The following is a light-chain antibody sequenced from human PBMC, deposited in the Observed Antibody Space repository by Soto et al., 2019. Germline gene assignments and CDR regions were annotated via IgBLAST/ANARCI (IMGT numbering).Light chain of an antibody. J-gene: IGLJ2*01. Sequence: SYELTQPPSVSVSPGQTASITCSGDKLGDKYACWYQQKPGQSPVRVIYQDNKRPSGITERFSGSNSGNTATLTITGTQAMDEADYYCQAWDSSTVVFGGGTKLTVL. CDR2: QDN. CDR3: QAWDSSTVV. CDR1: KLGDKY. V-gene: IGLV3-1*01.